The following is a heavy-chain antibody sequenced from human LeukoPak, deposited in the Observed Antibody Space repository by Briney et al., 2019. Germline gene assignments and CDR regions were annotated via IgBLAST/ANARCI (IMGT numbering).Heavy chain of an antibody. J-gene: IGHJ4*02. Sequence: SVKVSCKASGGTFSSYAISWVRQAPGQGLEWMGGIIPIFGTANYAQKFQGRVTVTADESTSTAYMELSSLRSEDTAVYYCARGGRSGYDYFDYWGQGTLVTVSS. CDR3: ARGGRSGYDYFDY. CDR1: GGTFSSYA. D-gene: IGHD5-12*01. V-gene: IGHV1-69*13. CDR2: IIPIFGTA.